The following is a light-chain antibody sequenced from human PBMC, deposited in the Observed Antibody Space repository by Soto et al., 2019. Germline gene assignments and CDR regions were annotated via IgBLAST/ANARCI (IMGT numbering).Light chain of an antibody. CDR3: QQYSISST. CDR1: QRVSSSS. V-gene: IGKV3-20*01. CDR2: GVS. Sequence: EIVLTQSPATLSLSPGERATLSCRASQRVSSSSLAWYQHKPGQSPRLLIFGVSSRATDIPDRFSGSGSGTDFTLTIHRLEPEDFAVYYWQQYSISSTFGQGTKVEIK. J-gene: IGKJ1*01.